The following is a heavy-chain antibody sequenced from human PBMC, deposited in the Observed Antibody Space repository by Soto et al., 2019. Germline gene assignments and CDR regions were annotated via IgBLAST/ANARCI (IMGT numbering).Heavy chain of an antibody. CDR1: GFTFTNYA. J-gene: IGHJ4*01. CDR3: AKDHISKGIYYFAY. Sequence: EVQLLESGGTLAQPGGSLRLSCAASGFTFTNYAMSWVRQAPGKGLEWVSSISDSGDSIYYADSVKGRFTISRDNSRNTLFLELNSLRAEDTAVYFCAKDHISKGIYYFAYWGQGTLVSVSS. CDR2: ISDSGDSI. V-gene: IGHV3-23*01.